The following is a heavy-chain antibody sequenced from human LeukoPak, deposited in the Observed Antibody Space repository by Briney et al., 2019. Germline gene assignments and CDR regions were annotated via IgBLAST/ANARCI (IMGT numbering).Heavy chain of an antibody. J-gene: IGHJ4*02. CDR1: GYTFTGYY. V-gene: IGHV1-2*02. CDR2: INPNSGGT. CDR3: ARSFLSRYCTNGVCWFDY. D-gene: IGHD2-8*01. Sequence: ASVKVSCKASGYTFTGYYMHWVRQAPGQGLEWMGWINPNSGGTNYAQKFQGRVTMTRDTSISTAYMELSSLRSDDTAVYYCARSFLSRYCTNGVCWFDYWGQGTLVTVSS.